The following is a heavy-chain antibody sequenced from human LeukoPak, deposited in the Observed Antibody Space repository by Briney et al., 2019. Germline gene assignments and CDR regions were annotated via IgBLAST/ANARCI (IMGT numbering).Heavy chain of an antibody. J-gene: IGHJ4*02. V-gene: IGHV1-18*01. Sequence: ASVKVSCKASGYTFTSYGISWVRQAPGQGLEWMGWISAYNGNTNYAQKLQGRVTMTTDTSTSTAYMELRSLRSDDTAVYYCATIGNSEPTYYYDSSGYFLWGQGTLVTVSS. CDR1: GYTFTSYG. D-gene: IGHD3-22*01. CDR3: ATIGNSEPTYYYDSSGYFL. CDR2: ISAYNGNT.